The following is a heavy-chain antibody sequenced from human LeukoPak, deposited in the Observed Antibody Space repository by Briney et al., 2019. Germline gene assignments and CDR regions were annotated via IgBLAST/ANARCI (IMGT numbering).Heavy chain of an antibody. CDR2: IYDSGIT. CDR1: GGSVSSGY. V-gene: IGHV4-4*09. Sequence: SETLSLTCTVSGGSVSSGYWNWIRQPPGKGLEWIGYIYDSGITDYSPSLKSRLTMSVDASNNQFSLTLSSVTAADTAVYYCAGRGHRYSRDWGQGILVTVSS. J-gene: IGHJ1*01. D-gene: IGHD2-15*01. CDR3: AGRGHRYSRD.